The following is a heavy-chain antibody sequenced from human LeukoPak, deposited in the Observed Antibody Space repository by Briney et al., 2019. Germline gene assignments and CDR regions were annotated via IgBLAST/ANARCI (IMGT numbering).Heavy chain of an antibody. CDR1: GFTFSSYA. D-gene: IGHD2-15*01. CDR3: ATSARTYIGSSLDY. V-gene: IGHV3-23*01. J-gene: IGHJ4*02. Sequence: GGSLRLSCAASGFTFSSYAMSWVRQAPGKGLEWVSAISGSGSSTYYADSVKGRFTISGDNSKNTLYLQMNSLRAEDTALYYCATSARTYIGSSLDYWGQGTLVTVSS. CDR2: ISGSGSST.